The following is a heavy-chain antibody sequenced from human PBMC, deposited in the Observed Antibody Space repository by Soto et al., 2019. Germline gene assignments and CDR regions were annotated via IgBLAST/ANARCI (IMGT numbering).Heavy chain of an antibody. J-gene: IGHJ5*02. CDR2: INHSGST. CDR3: ARRLEWLFENWFDP. D-gene: IGHD3-3*01. V-gene: IGHV4-34*01. CDR1: GGSFSGYY. Sequence: QVQLQQWGAGLLKPSETLSLTCAVYGGSFSGYYWSWIRQPPGKGLEWIGEINHSGSTNYNPSLKSRVTISVDTSKNQFSLKLSSVAAADTAVYYCARRLEWLFENWFDPWGQGTLVTVSS.